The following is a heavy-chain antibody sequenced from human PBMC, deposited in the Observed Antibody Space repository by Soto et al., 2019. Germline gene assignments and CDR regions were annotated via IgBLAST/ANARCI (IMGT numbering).Heavy chain of an antibody. CDR3: AHCTLHDYGDYDPGTWHVFDS. Sequence: QITLKESGPSPVKPTQTLTVTCTFSGFSLSNSGVGVAWIRQPPGKALEWLVLIYGDHGKRYRPSLKTRLTITKDTSKTQVVLTMTNMDPVDTATYYCAHCTLHDYGDYDPGTWHVFDSWGQGTRVTVSS. D-gene: IGHD4-17*01. CDR1: GFSLSNSGVG. V-gene: IGHV2-5*02. CDR2: IYGDHGK. J-gene: IGHJ4*02.